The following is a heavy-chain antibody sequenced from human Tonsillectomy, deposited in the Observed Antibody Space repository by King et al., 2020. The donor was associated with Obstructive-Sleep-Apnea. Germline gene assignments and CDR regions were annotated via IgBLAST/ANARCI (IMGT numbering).Heavy chain of an antibody. CDR1: GGTFSIYA. V-gene: IGHV1-69*10. CDR3: AREEGEEYYYDSSGYFW. J-gene: IGHJ4*02. Sequence: VQLVESGAEVKKPGSSVKVSCKASGGTFSIYAISWVRQAPGQGLEWMGGIIPILGIANYAQKFQGRVTITADKSTSTAYRELSSLRSEDTAVYYCAREEGEEYYYDSSGYFWWGQGTLVTVSS. CDR2: IIPILGIA. D-gene: IGHD3-22*01.